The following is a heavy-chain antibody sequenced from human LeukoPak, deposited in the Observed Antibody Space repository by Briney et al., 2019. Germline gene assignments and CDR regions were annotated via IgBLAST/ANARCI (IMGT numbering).Heavy chain of an antibody. CDR1: GFTFNNYA. D-gene: IGHD2-15*01. Sequence: PGGSLRLSCAASGFTFNNYAMNWVRQAPGKGLEWVSSIDESGDKTHYADSVKGRFTISRDNAKNSLYLQMNSLRVEDTALYYCARDSTQPGPVVVAATYAGFDYWGQGTLVTVSS. V-gene: IGHV3-20*04. CDR3: ARDSTQPGPVVVAATYAGFDY. J-gene: IGHJ4*02. CDR2: IDESGDKT.